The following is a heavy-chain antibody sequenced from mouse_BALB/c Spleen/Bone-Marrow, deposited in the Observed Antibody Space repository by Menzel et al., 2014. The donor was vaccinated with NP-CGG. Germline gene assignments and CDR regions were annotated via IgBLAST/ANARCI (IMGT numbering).Heavy chain of an antibody. V-gene: IGHV1-31*01. CDR3: AEGGYGNVFDC. J-gene: IGHJ2*01. CDR2: INPYNGAT. Sequence: EVKLQESGPELVKPGASVKISCKASGYSFTGYYMHWVKQSHVKSLEWIGRINPYNGATSYNQNFKDKASLTVDKSSSTAYMELHSLTSEDSAVYYCAEGGYGNVFDCWGQGTTLTVAS. D-gene: IGHD2-1*01. CDR1: GYSFTGYY.